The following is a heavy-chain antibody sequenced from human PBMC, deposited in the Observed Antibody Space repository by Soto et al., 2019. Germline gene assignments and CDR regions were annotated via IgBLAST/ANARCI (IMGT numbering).Heavy chain of an antibody. J-gene: IGHJ4*02. CDR3: ARETSTYYYDSSAYLVFDY. Sequence: PGGSLRLSCSVSGFTFSNSAMSWVRRAQGKGLEWVSTIIATGFTTYYADSVRGRFTISRDNFQNTLYLQMNSLRDEDTAVYYCARETSTYYYDSSAYLVFDYWGQRSLDTGSS. D-gene: IGHD3-22*01. V-gene: IGHV3-23*01. CDR1: GFTFSNSA. CDR2: IIATGFTT.